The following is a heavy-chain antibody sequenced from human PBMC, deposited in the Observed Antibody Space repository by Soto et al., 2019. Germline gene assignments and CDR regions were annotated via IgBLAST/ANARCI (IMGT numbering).Heavy chain of an antibody. V-gene: IGHV4-30-4*01. Sequence: TLSLTCTVSGGSTRSGDSYWSWIRQPPGKGLEWIGYIYYSGSTYYNPSLESRVTISLDTSKNQFSLNLSSVTAADTAVYYCARTHYSDRSGTDYWGQGTLVTVSS. D-gene: IGHD3-22*01. CDR2: IYYSGST. CDR1: GGSTRSGDSY. CDR3: ARTHYSDRSGTDY. J-gene: IGHJ4*02.